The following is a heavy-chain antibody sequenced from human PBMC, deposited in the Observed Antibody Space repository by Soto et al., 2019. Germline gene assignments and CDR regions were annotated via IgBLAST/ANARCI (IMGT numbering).Heavy chain of an antibody. J-gene: IGHJ3*02. V-gene: IGHV3-33*01. CDR3: ARLYCSSSSCYSVGAFDI. D-gene: IGHD2-2*01. Sequence: GKGLEWVALIWFDGSDKYYADSVKGRFTISRDNSKNTLHLQMNSLRAEDTAVYYCARLYCSSSSCYSVGAFDIRGQGTMVTVSS. CDR2: IWFDGSDK.